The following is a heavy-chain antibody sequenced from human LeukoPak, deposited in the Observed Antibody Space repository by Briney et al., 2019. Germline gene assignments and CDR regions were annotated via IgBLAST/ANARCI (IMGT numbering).Heavy chain of an antibody. CDR2: IYHSGST. CDR1: GYSISSGYY. Sequence: SETLSLTCTVSGYSISSGYYWGWIRQPPGKGLEWIGSIYHSGSTYYNPSLKSRVTISLDTSRNQFSLKLTSVTAADTAVYYCARDGSSAYSSSPAGFDPWGQGTLVTVSS. V-gene: IGHV4-38-2*02. CDR3: ARDGSSAYSSSPAGFDP. D-gene: IGHD6-13*01. J-gene: IGHJ5*02.